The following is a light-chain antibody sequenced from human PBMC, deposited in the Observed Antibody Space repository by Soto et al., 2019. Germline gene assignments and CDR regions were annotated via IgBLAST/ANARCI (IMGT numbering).Light chain of an antibody. J-gene: IGLJ2*01. Sequence: QSDLTQPASVSGSPGQSITISCTGTSSDVGGYNYVSWYQQHPGKAPKLMIYDVSNRPSGVSNRFSGSKSGNTASLTISGLQAEDESDYYCRSYTSSSSVVFGGGTKLT. CDR1: SSDVGGYNY. CDR3: RSYTSSSSVV. CDR2: DVS. V-gene: IGLV2-14*01.